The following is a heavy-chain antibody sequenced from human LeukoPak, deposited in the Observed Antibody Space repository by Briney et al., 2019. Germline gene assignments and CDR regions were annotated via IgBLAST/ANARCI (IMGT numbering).Heavy chain of an antibody. CDR3: ARGEVASLTHFDY. D-gene: IGHD5-12*01. V-gene: IGHV4-34*01. J-gene: IGHJ4*02. CDR2: INHSGST. Sequence: SETLSLTCAVYGGSFSGYYWSWIRQPPGKGLEWIGEINHSGSTNYNPSLKSRVTISVDTSKNQFSLKLSSVTAADTAVYYCARGEVASLTHFDYWGQGTLVTVSS. CDR1: GGSFSGYY.